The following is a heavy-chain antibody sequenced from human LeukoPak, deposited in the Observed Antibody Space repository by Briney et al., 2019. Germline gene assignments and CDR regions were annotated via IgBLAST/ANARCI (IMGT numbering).Heavy chain of an antibody. D-gene: IGHD6-19*01. CDR3: ARPGIAVAGPTPLRY. V-gene: IGHV3-23*01. CDR2: ISGSGGST. CDR1: GFTFSSYA. Sequence: PGGSLRLSCAASGFTFSSYAMSWVRQAPGKGLEWVSAISGSGGSTYYADSVKGRFTISRDNSKNTLYLQMNSLRAEDTAVYYCARPGIAVAGPTPLRYWGQGTLVTVSS. J-gene: IGHJ4*02.